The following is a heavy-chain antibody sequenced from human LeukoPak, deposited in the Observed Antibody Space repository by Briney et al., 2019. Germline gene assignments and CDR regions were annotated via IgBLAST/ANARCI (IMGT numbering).Heavy chain of an antibody. CDR2: IYYSGST. CDR1: GGSISSYY. CDR3: ARETRTNWFDP. J-gene: IGHJ5*02. V-gene: IGHV4-59*01. Sequence: SETLSLTCTVSGGSISSYYWSWIRQPPGKGLEWIGYIYYSGSTNYNPSLKSRVTISVDTSKNQFSLKLSSVTAADTAVYYCARETRTNWFDPWGQGTLVTVSS. D-gene: IGHD2-8*01.